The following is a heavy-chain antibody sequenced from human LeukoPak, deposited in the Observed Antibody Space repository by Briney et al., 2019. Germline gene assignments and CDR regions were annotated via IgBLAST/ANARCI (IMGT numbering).Heavy chain of an antibody. J-gene: IGHJ4*02. CDR1: GFSLSNYW. V-gene: IGHV3-7*01. CDR3: ATLYAGY. D-gene: IGHD4-17*01. CDR2: IKQDGSEK. Sequence: GGSLRLSCAASGFSLSNYWMNWVRQAPGKGLEWVANIKQDGSEKNYVDSVKGRFSISRDNAKNSLILQMNSLRDEDTAVYYCATLYAGYWGQGTLVTVSS.